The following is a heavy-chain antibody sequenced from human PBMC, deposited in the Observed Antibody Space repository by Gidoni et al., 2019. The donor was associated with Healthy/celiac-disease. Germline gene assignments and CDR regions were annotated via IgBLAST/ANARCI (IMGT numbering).Heavy chain of an antibody. CDR3: ARPINWNDVYYYGMDV. CDR1: GCSISRSSYY. J-gene: IGHJ6*02. D-gene: IGHD1-20*01. CDR2: IYYRGSP. Sequence: QLQLQESGPGLVKPSETLSLTCTVSGCSISRSSYYWGWIRPPPGQGLEWIGSIYYRGSPYYNPSLKSRVTISGDTSKNQFSLKLSSVTAADTAVYYCARPINWNDVYYYGMDVWGQGTTVTVSS. V-gene: IGHV4-39*01.